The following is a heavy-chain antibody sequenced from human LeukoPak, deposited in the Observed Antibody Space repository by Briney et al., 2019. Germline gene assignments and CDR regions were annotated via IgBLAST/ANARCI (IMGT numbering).Heavy chain of an antibody. J-gene: IGHJ4*02. CDR1: GHTLTGYY. V-gene: IGHV1-2*02. D-gene: IGHD3-16*01. Sequence: ASVKVSCKASGHTLTGYYLHWVRQAPGHGLEWMGWIKPKSGGTQFAQKFQGRVTMDRDTSLSTVYMELSGLRSGDTAIYYCASAESHDYGETWGQGTLVTVSS. CDR2: IKPKSGGT. CDR3: ASAESHDYGET.